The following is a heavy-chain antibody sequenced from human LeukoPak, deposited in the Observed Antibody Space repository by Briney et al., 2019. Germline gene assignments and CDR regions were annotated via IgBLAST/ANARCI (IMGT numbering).Heavy chain of an antibody. Sequence: PSETLSLTCTVSGGSISSYYWSWIRQPPGKGLEWIGSIYYSGSTYYNPSLKSRVTISVDTSKNQFSLKLSSVTAADTAVYYCARDYYGSGSYDYWGQGTLVTVSS. CDR3: ARDYYGSGSYDY. CDR1: GGSISSYY. D-gene: IGHD3-10*01. CDR2: IYYSGST. V-gene: IGHV4-59*05. J-gene: IGHJ4*02.